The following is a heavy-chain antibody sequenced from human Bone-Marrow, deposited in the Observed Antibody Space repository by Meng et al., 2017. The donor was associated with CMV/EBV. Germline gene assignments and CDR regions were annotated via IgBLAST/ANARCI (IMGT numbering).Heavy chain of an antibody. J-gene: IGHJ4*02. V-gene: IGHV3-30*02. D-gene: IGHD6-13*01. Sequence: GESLKISCAASGFTFSSYGMHWVRQAPGKGLEWVAFIRYDGSNKYYADSVKGRFTISRDNSKNTLYLQMSSLRAEDTAVYYCAKDSSSWSTEPNYFDYWGQGTLVTVSS. CDR1: GFTFSSYG. CDR2: IRYDGSNK. CDR3: AKDSSSWSTEPNYFDY.